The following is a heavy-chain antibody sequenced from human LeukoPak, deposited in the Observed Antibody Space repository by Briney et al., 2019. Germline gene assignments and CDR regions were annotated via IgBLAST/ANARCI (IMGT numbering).Heavy chain of an antibody. V-gene: IGHV1-2*02. D-gene: IGHD6-13*01. CDR3: ARVDSWYFWFYP. CDR1: GYTSTGYY. J-gene: IGHJ5*02. Sequence: GASVKVSCKPSGYTSTGYYMHCVRQAPGQGLEWMGWINPNSGGTNYAQKFQGRVTMTRDTSISTAYMELSRLRSDDTAVYYCARVDSWYFWFYPWGQGTLVTVSS. CDR2: INPNSGGT.